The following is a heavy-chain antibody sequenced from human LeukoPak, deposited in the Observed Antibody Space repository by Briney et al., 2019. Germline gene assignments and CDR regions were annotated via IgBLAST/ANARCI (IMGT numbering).Heavy chain of an antibody. CDR1: GGSFSGYY. Sequence: PSETLSLTCAVYGGSFSGYYWSWIRQPPGKGLEWIGEINHSGSTNYNPSLKSRVTISVDTSKNQFSLKLSSVTAADTAVYYCARESYAHIVVVTAISRWYSDLWGRGTLVAVSS. CDR3: ARESYAHIVVVTAISRWYSDL. V-gene: IGHV4-34*01. J-gene: IGHJ2*01. D-gene: IGHD2-21*02. CDR2: INHSGST.